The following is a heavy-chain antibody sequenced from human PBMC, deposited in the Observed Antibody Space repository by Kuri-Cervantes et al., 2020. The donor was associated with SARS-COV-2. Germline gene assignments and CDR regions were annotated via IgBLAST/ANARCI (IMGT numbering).Heavy chain of an antibody. D-gene: IGHD2/OR15-2a*01. CDR2: VYSSGGT. CDR1: GGSISGYY. Sequence: ESLKISCTVSGGSISGYYWSWIRQSAGKGLEFIGRVYSSGGTNYNPSLESRVTMSIDTAKNQVSLRLTSVTAADTAVYYCARGILGDDSIHYGMDVWGQGTSVTVSS. CDR3: ARGILGDDSIHYGMDV. V-gene: IGHV4-4*07. J-gene: IGHJ6*02.